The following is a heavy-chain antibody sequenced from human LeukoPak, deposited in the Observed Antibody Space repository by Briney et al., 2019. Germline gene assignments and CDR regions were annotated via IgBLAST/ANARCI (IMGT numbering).Heavy chain of an antibody. D-gene: IGHD1-26*01. CDR2: IYSGGST. J-gene: IGHJ4*02. CDR1: GFTVSSNY. CDR3: AKDLVAWELLTVLDY. V-gene: IGHV3-53*01. Sequence: GGSLRLSCAASGFTVSSNYMSWVRQAPGKGLEWVSVIYSGGSTYYADSVKGRFTISRDNSKNTLYLQMNSLRAEDTAVYYCAKDLVAWELLTVLDYWGQGTLVTVSS.